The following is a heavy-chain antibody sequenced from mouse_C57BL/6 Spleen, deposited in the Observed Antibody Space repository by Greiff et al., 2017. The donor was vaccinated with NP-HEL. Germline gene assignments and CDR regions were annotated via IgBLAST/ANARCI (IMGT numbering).Heavy chain of an antibody. CDR2: IDPSDSYT. D-gene: IGHD2-4*01. J-gene: IGHJ3*01. V-gene: IGHV1-59*01. CDR1: GYTFTSYW. Sequence: VQLQQPGAELVRPGTSVKLSCKASGYTFTSYWMHWVKQRPGQGLEWIGVIDPSDSYTNYNQKFKGKATLTVDTSSSTAYMQLSSLTSEDSAVYYCARSDDYDGSFAYWGQGTLVTVSA. CDR3: ARSDDYDGSFAY.